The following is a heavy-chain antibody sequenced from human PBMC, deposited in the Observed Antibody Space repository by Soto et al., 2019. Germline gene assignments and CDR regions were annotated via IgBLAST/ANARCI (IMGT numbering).Heavy chain of an antibody. J-gene: IGHJ4*02. CDR3: AIKGYYGAGIYHFDY. Sequence: SVKVSCKASGYTFTTYPIHWVRQAPGPSLEWMGFVNAANGDTVYSQKFQGRVIIARDTFASTAYMELSSLRSEDTAVYYCAIKGYYGAGIYHFDYGGQGTLVTVSS. CDR2: VNAANGDT. D-gene: IGHD3-10*01. CDR1: GYTFTTYP. V-gene: IGHV1-3*01.